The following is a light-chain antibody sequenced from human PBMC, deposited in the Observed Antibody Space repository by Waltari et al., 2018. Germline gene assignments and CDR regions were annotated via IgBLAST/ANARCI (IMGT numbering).Light chain of an antibody. CDR3: QQYDHWPRT. J-gene: IGKJ1*01. V-gene: IGKV3-15*01. Sequence: EIVMTQSPDTLSVSPGERVTLSCRASQSVRDLLAWYQHKPGQAPRLLIYGAFTRATGIPGRFSGRGSGTEFTLTISGLQSEDFAVYYCQQYDHWPRTFGQGTKVEIK. CDR1: QSVRDL. CDR2: GAF.